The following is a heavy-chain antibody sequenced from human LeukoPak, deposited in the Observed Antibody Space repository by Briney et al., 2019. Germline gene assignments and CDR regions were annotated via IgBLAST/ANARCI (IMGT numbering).Heavy chain of an antibody. Sequence: PGRSLSLPCAVSGFSSSNYRMHGVRQAPGKGLEWVAVISFDGSNKYYADSVKGRFTISRDNSKNTLYLQMNSLRAEDTAVYYCAKSIVGTTGDAFEMGGQEPMVTVSP. CDR1: GFSSSNYR. D-gene: IGHD1-26*01. V-gene: IGHV3-30*18. CDR2: ISFDGSNK. J-gene: IGHJ3*02. CDR3: AKSIVGTTGDAFEM.